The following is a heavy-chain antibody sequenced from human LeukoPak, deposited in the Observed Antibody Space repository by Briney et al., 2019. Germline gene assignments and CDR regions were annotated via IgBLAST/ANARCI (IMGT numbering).Heavy chain of an antibody. V-gene: IGHV5-51*01. CDR3: ARHVSRGFDY. CDR1: GYSFATYW. Sequence: GESLKISCKGSGYSFATYWIAWVRQMPGKGLEWMGIIYPADSDTRYSPSFQGQVTISADKSISTAYLQWSSLKASDTAMYYCARHVSRGFDYWGQGTLVTVSS. CDR2: IYPADSDT. D-gene: IGHD5/OR15-5a*01. J-gene: IGHJ4*02.